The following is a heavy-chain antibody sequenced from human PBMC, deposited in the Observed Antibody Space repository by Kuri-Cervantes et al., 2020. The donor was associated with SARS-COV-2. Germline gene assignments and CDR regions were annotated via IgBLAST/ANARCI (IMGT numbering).Heavy chain of an antibody. CDR1: GYSFTSYW. D-gene: IGHD5-18*01. Sequence: KVSCKGSGYSFTSYWISWVRQMPGKGLEWMGRIDPSDSYTNYSPSFQGHVTISADKSISTAYLQRSSLKASDTAMYYCARRHVDTAMVTTYDDYWGQGTLVTVSS. V-gene: IGHV5-10-1*01. J-gene: IGHJ4*02. CDR3: ARRHVDTAMVTTYDDY. CDR2: IDPSDSYT.